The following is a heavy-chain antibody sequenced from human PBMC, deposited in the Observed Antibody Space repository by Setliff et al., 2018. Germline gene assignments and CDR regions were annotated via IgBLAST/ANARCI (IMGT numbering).Heavy chain of an antibody. CDR2: MYYGGGGST. V-gene: IGHV4-39*06. CDR3: ARLSCSSNSCPFDY. Sequence: PSETLSLTCTVSGASVSGNSYYWGWIRQPPGKGLEWIGSMYYGGGGSTYYNASLKSRLYMSVDTSKNQFTLKVISVTAADTAVYYCARLSCSSNSCPFDYWVQGTLVTVSS. J-gene: IGHJ4*02. CDR1: GASVSGNSYY. D-gene: IGHD2-2*01.